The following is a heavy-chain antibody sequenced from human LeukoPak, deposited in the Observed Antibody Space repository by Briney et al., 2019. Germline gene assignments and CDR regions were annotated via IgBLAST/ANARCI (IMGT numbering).Heavy chain of an antibody. V-gene: IGHV1-8*02. CDR3: ARGSPQVLLPADFDY. Sequence: ASVKVSCKASGYTFTSYGINWVRQATGQGLEWMGWMNPNSGNTGYAQKFQGRVTMTRNTSISTAYMELSSLRSEDTAVYYCARGSPQVLLPADFDYWGQGTLVTVSS. D-gene: IGHD2-15*01. CDR2: MNPNSGNT. CDR1: GYTFTSYG. J-gene: IGHJ4*02.